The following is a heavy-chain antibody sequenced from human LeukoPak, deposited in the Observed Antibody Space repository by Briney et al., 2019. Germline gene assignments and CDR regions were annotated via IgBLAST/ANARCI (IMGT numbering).Heavy chain of an antibody. CDR2: IFHSGST. CDR3: ARASGSYGSGSYYYYGMDV. D-gene: IGHD3-10*01. Sequence: SETLSLTCAVSGYSISSGYYWGWIRQPPGKGLEWIRSIFHSGSTYYNPSLKSRVNMSVDTSKNQISLKLSSVTAADTAVYYCARASGSYGSGSYYYYGMDVWGKGTTVTVSS. CDR1: GYSISSGYY. V-gene: IGHV4-38-2*01. J-gene: IGHJ6*04.